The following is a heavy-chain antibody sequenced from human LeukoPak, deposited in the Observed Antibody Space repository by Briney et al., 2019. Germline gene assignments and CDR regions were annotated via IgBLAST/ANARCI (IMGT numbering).Heavy chain of an antibody. Sequence: SEILSLTCTASGGSISGYYWSWIRQSPGKGLEWIGYIYYTGSTNYNPSLKSRVSISVDTSKNQVSLQLSSVTAADTAVYYCARLWFGGGSYSGMDVWGQGTTVTVSS. CDR2: IYYTGST. D-gene: IGHD3-10*01. CDR3: ARLWFGGGSYSGMDV. V-gene: IGHV4-59*01. CDR1: GGSISGYY. J-gene: IGHJ6*02.